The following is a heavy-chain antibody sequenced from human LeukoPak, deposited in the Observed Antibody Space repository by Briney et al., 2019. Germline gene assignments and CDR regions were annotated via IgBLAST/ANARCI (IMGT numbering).Heavy chain of an antibody. CDR2: ISSSSSYI. D-gene: IGHD3-3*01. CDR1: GFTFSSYS. Sequence: GGSLRLSCAASGFTFSSYSMNWVRQAPGKGLEWVSSISSSSSYIYYADSVKGRFTISRDNAKNSLYLQMNSLRAEDTAVYYCARDPRFRSGYYTGWFDPWGQGTLVTVSS. V-gene: IGHV3-21*01. CDR3: ARDPRFRSGYYTGWFDP. J-gene: IGHJ5*02.